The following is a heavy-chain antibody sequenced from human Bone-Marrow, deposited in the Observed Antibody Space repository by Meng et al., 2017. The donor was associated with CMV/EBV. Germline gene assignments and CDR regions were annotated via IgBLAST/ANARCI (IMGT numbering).Heavy chain of an antibody. CDR1: GGSFSGYY. CDR3: ARGHPSSSGWYFDY. CDR2: INHSGST. Sequence: SETLSLTCAVYGGSFSGYYWSWIRQPPGKGLEWIGEINHSGSTNYNPSLKSRVTISVDTSKNQFSLKLSSVTAADTAVYYRARGHPSSSGWYFDYWGQGMLVTVLL. J-gene: IGHJ4*02. D-gene: IGHD6-19*01. V-gene: IGHV4-34*01.